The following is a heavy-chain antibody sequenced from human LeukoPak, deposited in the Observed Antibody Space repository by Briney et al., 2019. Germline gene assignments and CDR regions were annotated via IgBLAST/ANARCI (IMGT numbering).Heavy chain of an antibody. CDR3: ARDHTGTYYFDY. Sequence: PSETLSLTCTVSGGSISSGSYYWSWIRQPAGKGLEWIGRIYTSGSTNYNPSLKSRVTISVDTSKNQFSLKLSSVTAADTAVYYCARDHTGTYYFDYWGQGTLVTVSS. V-gene: IGHV4-61*02. CDR2: IYTSGST. J-gene: IGHJ4*02. CDR1: GGSISSGSYY. D-gene: IGHD1-7*01.